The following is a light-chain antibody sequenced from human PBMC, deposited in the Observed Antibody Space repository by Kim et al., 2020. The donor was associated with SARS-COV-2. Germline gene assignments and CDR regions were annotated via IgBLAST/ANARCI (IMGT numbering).Light chain of an antibody. V-gene: IGKV1-39*01. J-gene: IGKJ2*01. CDR1: QDINIY. CDR2: AAS. Sequence: SASVGDRVTITCRASQDINIYLKWYQQKPGKAPNLLIYAASNLQSGVPPRFSGSGSGTDFTLTISTLQPEDFATYYCQQSYRTAYTFGQGTKLEI. CDR3: QQSYRTAYT.